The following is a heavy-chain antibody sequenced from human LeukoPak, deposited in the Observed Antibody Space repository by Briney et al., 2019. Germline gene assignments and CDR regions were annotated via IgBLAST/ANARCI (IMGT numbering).Heavy chain of an antibody. CDR3: ARDRPITVVTRGDAFDI. D-gene: IGHD2-21*02. J-gene: IGHJ3*02. Sequence: GGSLRLSCAASGFTFSSYSMNWVRQAPGKGLEWVANIKQDGSEKYYVDSVKGRFTISRDNAKNSLYLQMNSLRAEDTAVYYCARDRPITVVTRGDAFDIWGQGTMVTVSS. CDR2: IKQDGSEK. CDR1: GFTFSSYS. V-gene: IGHV3-7*01.